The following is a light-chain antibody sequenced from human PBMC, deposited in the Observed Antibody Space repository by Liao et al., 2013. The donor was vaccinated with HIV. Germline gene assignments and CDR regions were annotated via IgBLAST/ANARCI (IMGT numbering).Light chain of an antibody. Sequence: SYVLTQPPSVSVAPGKTAGISCGGNNIGTKSVHWYQQKPGQAPVVVIYYDSDRPSGIPERFSGSNSGDTATLTISRVEAGDEADYYCQVWESTTDWVFGGGTSLTVL. CDR2: YDS. J-gene: IGLJ3*02. V-gene: IGLV3-21*01. CDR3: QVWESTTDWV. CDR1: NIGTKS.